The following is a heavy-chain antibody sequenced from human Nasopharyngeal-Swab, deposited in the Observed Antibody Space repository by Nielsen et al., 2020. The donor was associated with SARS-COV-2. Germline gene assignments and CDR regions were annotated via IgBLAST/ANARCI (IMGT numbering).Heavy chain of an antibody. V-gene: IGHV3-21*01. D-gene: IGHD3-3*01. CDR2: ISSSSSYI. Sequence: GASLKISCAASGFTFNNYNFNWVRQAPGKGLEWVSSISSSSSYIYYADSVKGRFTISRDNAKHSLYLQMNSLRAEDTAVYYCARDGLDYDFWSAYFMDVWGQGTTVTVSS. CDR1: GFTFNNYN. J-gene: IGHJ6*02. CDR3: ARDGLDYDFWSAYFMDV.